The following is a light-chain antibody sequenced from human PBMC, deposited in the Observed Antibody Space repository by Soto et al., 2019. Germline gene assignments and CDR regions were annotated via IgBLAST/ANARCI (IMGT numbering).Light chain of an antibody. V-gene: IGLV2-14*01. CDR2: DVS. J-gene: IGLJ2*01. CDR3: SSYTSSSTLKV. CDR1: SSDVGGYNY. Sequence: QAVVTQPASVSGSPGQSITISCTGTSSDVGGYNYVSWYQQHPGKAPKLMIYDVSNRPSGVSNRFSGSKSGNTASLTISGRQAEDEADYYCSSYTSSSTLKVFGGGTKLTVL.